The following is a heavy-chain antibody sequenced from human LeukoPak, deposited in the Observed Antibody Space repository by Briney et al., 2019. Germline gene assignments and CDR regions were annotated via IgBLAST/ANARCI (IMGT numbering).Heavy chain of an antibody. D-gene: IGHD3-10*01. V-gene: IGHV4-39*01. CDR3: ARQGKITMVRGVIQKRYYYYYMDV. CDR1: GGSISSSSYY. Sequence: PSETLSLTCTVSGGSISSSSYYWGWIRQPPGKGLEWIGEINHSGSTNYNPSLKSRVTISVDTSKNQFSLKLSSVTAADTAVYYCARQGKITMVRGVIQKRYYYYYMDVWGKGTTVTISS. J-gene: IGHJ6*03. CDR2: INHSGST.